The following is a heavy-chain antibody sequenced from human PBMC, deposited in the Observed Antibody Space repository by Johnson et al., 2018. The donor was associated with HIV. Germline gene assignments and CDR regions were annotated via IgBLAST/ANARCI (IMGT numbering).Heavy chain of an antibody. V-gene: IGHV3-23*01. Sequence: VQLMESGGGLVQPGGSLRLSCAASGFTFSSYWMSWVRQAPGKGLEWVSAISGSGDSTYYADSVKGRFTISRDNSKNTLYLQLNSLRAEDTAVYYCACFAHDVFDSWGRGTKVTVFS. CDR2: ISGSGDST. CDR3: ACFAHDVFDS. CDR1: GFTFSSYW. J-gene: IGHJ3*02. D-gene: IGHD2-21*01.